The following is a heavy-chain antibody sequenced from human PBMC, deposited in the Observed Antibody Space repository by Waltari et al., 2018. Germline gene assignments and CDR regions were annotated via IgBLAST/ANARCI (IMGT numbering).Heavy chain of an antibody. J-gene: IGHJ6*03. CDR3: TTDLRGRRTSPYYYYYMDV. D-gene: IGHD3-16*01. Sequence: EVQLVESGGGLVKPGGSLRLSCAASGFTFSNAWMSWVRQAPGKGLEWVGRIKSKTDGGTTDYAAPVKGRFTISRDDSKNTLYLKMNSLKTEDTAVYYCTTDLRGRRTSPYYYYYMDVWGKGTTVT. CDR1: GFTFSNAW. V-gene: IGHV3-15*01. CDR2: IKSKTDGGTT.